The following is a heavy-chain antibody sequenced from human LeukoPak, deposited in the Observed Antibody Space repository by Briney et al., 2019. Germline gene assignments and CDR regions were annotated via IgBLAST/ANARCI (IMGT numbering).Heavy chain of an antibody. Sequence: GGSLRLSCAASGFTFSSYSMNWVRQAPGKGLEWVSSICSSSSYIYYADSVKGRFTISRDNAKNSLYLQMNSLRAEDTAVYYCARVLSGYYFSQNIRQNWFDPWGQGTLVTVSS. CDR3: ARVLSGYYFSQNIRQNWFDP. CDR1: GFTFSSYS. CDR2: ICSSSSYI. J-gene: IGHJ5*02. V-gene: IGHV3-21*01. D-gene: IGHD3-22*01.